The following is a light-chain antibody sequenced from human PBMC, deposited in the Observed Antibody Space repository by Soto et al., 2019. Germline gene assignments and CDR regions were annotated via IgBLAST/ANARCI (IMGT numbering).Light chain of an antibody. J-gene: IGLJ2*01. V-gene: IGLV2-23*02. CDR2: EVN. CDR3: CSYAGFDVV. CDR1: SSDVGSYNL. Sequence: QSALTQPASVSGSPGQSITISCTGTSSDVGSYNLVSWYQQYPGKGPKLIIYEVNKWPSGVSNRFSGSKSGNTASLTISGLQAEDEAEYYCCSYAGFDVVFGGGTKVTVL.